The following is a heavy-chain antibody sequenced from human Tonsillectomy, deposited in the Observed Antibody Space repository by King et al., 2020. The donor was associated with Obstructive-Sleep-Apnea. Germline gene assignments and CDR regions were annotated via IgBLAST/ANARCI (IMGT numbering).Heavy chain of an antibody. CDR3: AVQWSVPAASFLWGDNAFDI. D-gene: IGHD2-2*01. J-gene: IGHJ3*02. CDR1: GYSFTSYW. CDR2: IDPSDSYT. Sequence: VQLVQSGAEVKKPGESLRISCKGSGYSFTSYWISWVRQMPGKGLEWMGRIDPSDSYTNYSPSFQGHVTISADKSISTAYLQWSSLKASDTAMYYCAVQWSVPAASFLWGDNAFDIWGQGTRVTVSS. V-gene: IGHV5-10-1*01.